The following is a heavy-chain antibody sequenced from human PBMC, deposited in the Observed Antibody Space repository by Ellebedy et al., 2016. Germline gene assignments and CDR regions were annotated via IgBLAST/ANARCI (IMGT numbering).Heavy chain of an antibody. V-gene: IGHV4-39*01. CDR1: GASISRNTYF. Sequence: SETLSLTCTVSGASISRNTYFWGWIRQPPGKGLEWIGSIYYSGSSYYNPSLKSRVTMSVATSKRQFSLKLNSVTAADTAVYYCAKSLPAAMSQIDYWGQGTLVTVSS. CDR2: IYYSGSS. D-gene: IGHD2-2*01. J-gene: IGHJ4*02. CDR3: AKSLPAAMSQIDY.